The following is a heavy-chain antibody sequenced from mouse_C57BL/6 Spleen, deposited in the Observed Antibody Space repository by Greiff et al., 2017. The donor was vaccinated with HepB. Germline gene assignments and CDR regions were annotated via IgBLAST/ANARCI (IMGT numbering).Heavy chain of an antibody. D-gene: IGHD1-1*01. V-gene: IGHV1-5*01. CDR2: IYPGNSDT. CDR3: TRPLYYVSILDYYAMDY. CDR1: GYTFTSYW. J-gene: IGHJ4*01. Sequence: EVQLQQSGTVLARPGASVKMSCKTSGYTFTSYWMHWVKQRPGQGLEWIGAIYPGNSDTSYNQKFKGKAKLTAVTSASTASMELSSLTIADSAVFCGTRPLYYVSILDYYAMDYWGQGTSVTVSS.